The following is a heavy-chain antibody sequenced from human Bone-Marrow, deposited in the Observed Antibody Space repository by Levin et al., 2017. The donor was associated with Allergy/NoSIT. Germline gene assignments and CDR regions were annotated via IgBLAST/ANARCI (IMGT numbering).Heavy chain of an antibody. CDR1: GFTFSSYG. Sequence: AGGSLRLSCAASGFTFSSYGMHWVRQAPGKGLEWVAVIWYDGSNKYYADSVKGRFTISRDNSKNTLYLQMNSLRAEDTAVYYCAREAGLYGDYQDAFDIWGQGTMVTVSS. V-gene: IGHV3-33*01. D-gene: IGHD4-17*01. CDR3: AREAGLYGDYQDAFDI. J-gene: IGHJ3*02. CDR2: IWYDGSNK.